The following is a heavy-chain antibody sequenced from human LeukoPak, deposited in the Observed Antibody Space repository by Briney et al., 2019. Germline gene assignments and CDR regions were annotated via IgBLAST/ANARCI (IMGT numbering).Heavy chain of an antibody. CDR1: GGSISSGGYY. CDR3: AGLIPYGDYFDY. D-gene: IGHD4-17*01. J-gene: IGHJ4*02. V-gene: IGHV4-31*03. Sequence: SETLSLTCTVSGGSISSGGYYWSWIRQHPGKGLEWIGYIYYSGSTYYNPSLKSRVTISVDTSKNQFSLKLSSVTAADTAVYYCAGLIPYGDYFDYWGQGTLVTVSS. CDR2: IYYSGST.